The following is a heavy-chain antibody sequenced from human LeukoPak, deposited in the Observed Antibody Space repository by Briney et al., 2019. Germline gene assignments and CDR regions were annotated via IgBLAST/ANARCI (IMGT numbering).Heavy chain of an antibody. CDR1: GGSIGSYY. J-gene: IGHJ4*02. Sequence: SETLSLTCTVSGGSIGSYYWSWIRQPAGKGLEWIGRIYRSGGTNYNPSLTSRVTMSVDTSKNQFSLKLRSVTAADTAVYYCARGFEGYSYGLYVFDFWGQGTLVTVSS. D-gene: IGHD5-18*01. V-gene: IGHV4-4*07. CDR2: IYRSGGT. CDR3: ARGFEGYSYGLYVFDF.